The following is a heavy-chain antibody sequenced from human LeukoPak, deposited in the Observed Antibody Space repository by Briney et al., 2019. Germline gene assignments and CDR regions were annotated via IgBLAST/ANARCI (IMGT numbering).Heavy chain of an antibody. Sequence: PGGSLRLSCAASGFTFSSYWMSWVRQAPGKGLEWVSSISSSSSYIYYADSVKGRFTISRDNAKNSLYLQMNSLRAEDTAVYYCARGGRGASFDYWGQGTLVTVSS. CDR1: GFTFSSYW. CDR2: ISSSSSYI. D-gene: IGHD4/OR15-4a*01. CDR3: ARGGRGASFDY. V-gene: IGHV3-21*01. J-gene: IGHJ4*02.